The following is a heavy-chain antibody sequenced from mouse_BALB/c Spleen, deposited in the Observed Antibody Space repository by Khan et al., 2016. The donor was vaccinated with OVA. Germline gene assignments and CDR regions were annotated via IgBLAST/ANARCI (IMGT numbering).Heavy chain of an antibody. J-gene: IGHJ3*01. CDR1: GYTFTDYA. CDR2: ISTYYGDA. V-gene: IGHV1S137*01. CDR3: ARGSGNSRFAY. D-gene: IGHD1-3*01. Sequence: QIQLVQSGAELVRPGVSVKISCKGSGYTFTDYAMHWVKQSHAKSLEWIGVISTYYGDADYNQKFKGKATMTVDTSSSTAYMDLARLTSVDSSIYYRARGSGNSRFAYWGQGTLVTVSA.